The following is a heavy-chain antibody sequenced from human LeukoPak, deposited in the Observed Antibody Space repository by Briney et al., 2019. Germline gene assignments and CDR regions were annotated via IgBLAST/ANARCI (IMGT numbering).Heavy chain of an antibody. J-gene: IGHJ4*02. D-gene: IGHD6-19*01. Sequence: PSETLSLTCAVSGYSFSSGYYWGFIRQPPGKGLEWIGSIYHSGSTYYNPSLKSRVTISVDTSKNQFSLKLSSVTAADTAVYHCAIGPGYGSGWYLYWGQGTLVTVSS. CDR3: AIGPGYGSGWYLY. V-gene: IGHV4-38-2*01. CDR1: GYSFSSGYY. CDR2: IYHSGST.